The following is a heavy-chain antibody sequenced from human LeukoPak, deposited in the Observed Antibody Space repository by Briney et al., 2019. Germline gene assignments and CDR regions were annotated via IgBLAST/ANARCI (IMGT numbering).Heavy chain of an antibody. CDR1: GFTFSSYA. J-gene: IGHJ6*04. CDR2: ISSSSSTI. D-gene: IGHD2-2*03. CDR3: ARDWIPDV. Sequence: QTGGSLRLSCAASGFTFSSYAMSWVRQAPGKGLEWVSYISSSSSTIYYAVSVKGRFTISRDNAKNSLYLQMNSLRAEDTAVYYCARDWIPDVWGKGTTVTVSS. V-gene: IGHV3-48*01.